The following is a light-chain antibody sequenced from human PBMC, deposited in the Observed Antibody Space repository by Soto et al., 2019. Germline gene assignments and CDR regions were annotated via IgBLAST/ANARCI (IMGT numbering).Light chain of an antibody. CDR3: QQYNNWPWT. V-gene: IGKV3-15*01. CDR1: QSFSSD. CDR2: GAS. J-gene: IGKJ1*01. Sequence: IVMTQSPVTLSVSQGERATLSGRASQSFSSDLAWYQHKPGQAPRLLIYGASTRATNIPARFSGSGSGTDFTLTISSLQSEDFAVYYCQQYNNWPWTFGQGTKVDI.